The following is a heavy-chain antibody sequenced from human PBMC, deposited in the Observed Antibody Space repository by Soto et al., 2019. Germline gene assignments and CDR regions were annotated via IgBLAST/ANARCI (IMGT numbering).Heavy chain of an antibody. V-gene: IGHV5-51*01. CDR1: GYSFSSYW. CDR2: IFPADSDT. Sequence: PGESLKISCKGSGYSFSSYWIGWVRQMPWKGLEWMGIIFPADSDTRYSPSFQGQVTISADKSTSTAYLQWSSLKASDTAMYYCARRGSRNELYGMDVWGQGTTVTVSS. J-gene: IGHJ6*02. CDR3: ARRGSRNELYGMDV. D-gene: IGHD1-7*01.